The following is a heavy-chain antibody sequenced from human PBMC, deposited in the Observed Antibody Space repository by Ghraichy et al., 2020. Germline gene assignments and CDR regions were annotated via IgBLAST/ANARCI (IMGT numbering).Heavy chain of an antibody. D-gene: IGHD6-13*01. CDR2: IYYSGST. J-gene: IGHJ4*02. CDR3: ARVKQLVLLDY. V-gene: IGHV4-31*03. CDR1: GGSISSGGYY. Sequence: SLNISCTVSGGSISSGGYYWSWIRQHPGKGLEWIGYIYYSGSTYYNPSLKSRVTISVDTSKNQFSLKLSSVTAADTAVYYCARVKQLVLLDYWGQGTLVTVSS.